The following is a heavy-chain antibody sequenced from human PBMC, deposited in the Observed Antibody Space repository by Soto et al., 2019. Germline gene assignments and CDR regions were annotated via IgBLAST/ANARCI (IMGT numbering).Heavy chain of an antibody. CDR1: GFTFSSYG. Sequence: QVQLVESGGGVVQPGRSLRLSCAASGFTFSSYGMHWVRQAPGKGLEWVAVISYDGSNKYYADSVKGRFTISRDNSKNTLYQEMNSLRAEDTAVYYCAKESRGYSYGSEGYWGQGTLVTVSS. J-gene: IGHJ4*02. V-gene: IGHV3-30*18. D-gene: IGHD5-18*01. CDR3: AKESRGYSYGSEGY. CDR2: ISYDGSNK.